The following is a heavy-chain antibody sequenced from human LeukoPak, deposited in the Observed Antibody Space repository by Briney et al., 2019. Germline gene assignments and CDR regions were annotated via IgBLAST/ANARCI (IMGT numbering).Heavy chain of an antibody. D-gene: IGHD6-6*01. CDR2: IYTSGRI. V-gene: IGHV4-4*07. Sequence: PSETLSLTCTVSGGSITGYYWSWIRQPAGKGLEGIGRIYTSGRINYNPSLESRVTMSVDTSKNQFSLKLNSVTAADTAVYYCARDSSGSTSSLPGTNWFNPWGQGTLVTVSS. J-gene: IGHJ5*02. CDR1: GGSITGYY. CDR3: ARDSSGSTSSLPGTNWFNP.